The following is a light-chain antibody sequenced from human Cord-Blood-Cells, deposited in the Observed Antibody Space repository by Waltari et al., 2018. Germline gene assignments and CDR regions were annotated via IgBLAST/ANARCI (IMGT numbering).Light chain of an antibody. CDR1: QGIRSY. V-gene: IGKV1-8*01. Sequence: ALRMTQSPSSFSASTADSVTITCRASQGIRSYLAWYQQKPGKAPKLLIYAASTLQSGVPSRFSGSGSGTDFTRTISCLQSEDFAAYYCQQYYSYPLTFGPGTKVDIK. J-gene: IGKJ3*01. CDR2: AAS. CDR3: QQYYSYPLT.